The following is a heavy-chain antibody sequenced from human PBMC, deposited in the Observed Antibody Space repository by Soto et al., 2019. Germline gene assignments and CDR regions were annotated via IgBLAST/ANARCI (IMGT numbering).Heavy chain of an antibody. CDR3: VKYGDANTFDI. Sequence: QVQLVEFGGGVVQPGGSLRLSCAASAFTFSSYCMHWVRQAPGKGLEWLAVITGDGRNKLYADAVKGRFTLYRDNSNSTLYLQLNSLRAEDTAVYYCVKYGDANTFDIWGQGTMVTVSS. CDR2: ITGDGRNK. D-gene: IGHD4-17*01. J-gene: IGHJ3*02. CDR1: AFTFSSYC. V-gene: IGHV3-30*18.